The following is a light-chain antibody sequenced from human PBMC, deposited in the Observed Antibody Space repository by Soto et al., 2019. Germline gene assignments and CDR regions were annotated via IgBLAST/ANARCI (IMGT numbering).Light chain of an antibody. CDR1: QSLVHSDGIAY. V-gene: IGKV2-30*02. CDR3: MQGTHWPIT. CDR2: KVS. J-gene: IGKJ5*01. Sequence: EVVMTQSPLSQPVTLGQPASISCRSSQSLVHSDGIAYFSWFQQRPGRSPRRLIYKVSNRDSGVPARFSGSGSGTDFALKISRVEAEDVGVYYCMQGTHWPITFGQGTRLEI.